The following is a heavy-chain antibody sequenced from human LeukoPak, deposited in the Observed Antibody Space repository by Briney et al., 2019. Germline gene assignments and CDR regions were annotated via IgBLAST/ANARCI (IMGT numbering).Heavy chain of an antibody. CDR1: GGSFSDYY. CDR3: ARGWREGWFDP. J-gene: IGHJ5*02. Sequence: SETLSLTCAVYGGSFSDYYWSWIRQPPGKGLEWIGEINHSGGTNCNPSLKSRVTISVDTSKNQFSLKLSSVTAADTAVYYCARGWREGWFDPWGQGTLVTVSS. CDR2: INHSGGT. V-gene: IGHV4-34*01.